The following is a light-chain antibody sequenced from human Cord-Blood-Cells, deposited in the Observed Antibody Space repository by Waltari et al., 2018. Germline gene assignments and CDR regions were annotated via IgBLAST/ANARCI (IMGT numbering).Light chain of an antibody. CDR2: EGS. CDR3: CSYAGCSTVV. CDR1: SSDVGSYNL. V-gene: IGLV2-23*01. J-gene: IGLJ2*01. Sequence: QSALTQPASVSGSPGQSITISCTGTSSDVGSYNLVSWYQQHPGKAPKPMIYEGSKRPSGVYKRFAGAKSGNPASLTISVLQAEDEADYYCCSYAGCSTVVFGGGTKLTVL.